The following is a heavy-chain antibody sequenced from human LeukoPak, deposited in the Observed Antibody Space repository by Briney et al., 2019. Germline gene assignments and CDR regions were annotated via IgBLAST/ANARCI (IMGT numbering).Heavy chain of an antibody. V-gene: IGHV3-48*01. D-gene: IGHD5-18*01. CDR3: AKGGGYSYGRRFDY. Sequence: GGSLRLSCAASGFTFSSYSMNWVRQAPGKGLEWVSYISSSSSTIYYADSVKGRFTISRDNAKNSLYPQMNSLRAEDTAVYYCAKGGGYSYGRRFDYWGQGTLVTVSS. CDR2: ISSSSSTI. J-gene: IGHJ4*02. CDR1: GFTFSSYS.